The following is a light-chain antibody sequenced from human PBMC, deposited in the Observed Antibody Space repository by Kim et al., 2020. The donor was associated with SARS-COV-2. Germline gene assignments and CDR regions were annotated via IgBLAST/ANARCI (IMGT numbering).Light chain of an antibody. J-gene: IGLJ2*01. CDR1: TLPKEY. Sequence: VSPGQTARITCAGDTLPKEYAYWYQQKPGQAPVLVIYKDTERPSGIPERFSGSSSGTTVTLTISGVQAEDEADYYCQSTDSSVTVLFGGGTQLTVL. CDR2: KDT. V-gene: IGLV3-25*03. CDR3: QSTDSSVTVL.